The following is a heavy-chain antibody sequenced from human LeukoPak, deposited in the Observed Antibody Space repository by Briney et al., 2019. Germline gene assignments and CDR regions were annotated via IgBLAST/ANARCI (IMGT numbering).Heavy chain of an antibody. CDR2: INHSGST. CDR1: GGSFRGYY. V-gene: IGHV4-34*01. J-gene: IGHJ5*02. Sequence: KPSETLSLTCAVYGGSFRGYYWSWIRQPPGKGLEWIGEINHSGSTNYNPSLKSRVTISVDTSKNQFSLKLSSVTAADTAVYYCARGVGDDSSGYPEFGDLWFDPWGQGTLVTVSS. CDR3: ARGVGDDSSGYPEFGDLWFDP. D-gene: IGHD3-22*01.